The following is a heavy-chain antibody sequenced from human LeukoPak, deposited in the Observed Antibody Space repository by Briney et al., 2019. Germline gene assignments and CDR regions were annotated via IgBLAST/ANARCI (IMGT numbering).Heavy chain of an antibody. V-gene: IGHV3-30*04. CDR2: ISYDGSNK. CDR3: ARDRQLDYYYYGMDV. J-gene: IGHJ6*04. Sequence: GGSLRLSCAASGFTFSSYAMHWVRQAPGKGLEWVAVISYDGSNKYYADSVKGRFTISRDNSKNTLYLQMNSLGAEDTAVYYCARDRQLDYYYYGMDVWGKGTTVTVSS. CDR1: GFTFSSYA. D-gene: IGHD1-1*01.